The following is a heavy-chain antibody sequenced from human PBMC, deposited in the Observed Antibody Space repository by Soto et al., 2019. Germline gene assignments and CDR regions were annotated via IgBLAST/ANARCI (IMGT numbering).Heavy chain of an antibody. CDR2: ISYDGSNK. J-gene: IGHJ4*02. V-gene: IGHV3-30-3*01. CDR1: GFTFSSYA. D-gene: IGHD6-6*01. Sequence: GGSLRLSCAASGFTFSSYAMHWVRQAPGKGLEWVAVISYDGSNKYYADSVKGRFTISRDNSKNTLYLQMNSLRAEDTAVYYCAREPEEAARLLDYWGQGTLVTVS. CDR3: AREPEEAARLLDY.